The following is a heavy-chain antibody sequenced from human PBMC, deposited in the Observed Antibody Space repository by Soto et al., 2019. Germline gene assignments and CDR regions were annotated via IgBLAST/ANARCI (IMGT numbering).Heavy chain of an antibody. D-gene: IGHD6-13*01. CDR2: IYYSGST. CDR1: GGSVSSGSYY. V-gene: IGHV4-61*01. J-gene: IGHJ4*02. CDR3: ARGSAAAGTSDY. Sequence: QVQLQESGPGLVKPSETLSLTCTVSGGSVSSGSYYWSWIRQPPGKGLEWIGYIYYSGSTNYNPSLTSRVTISVDTSKNQFSLKLSSVTAADTAVYYCARGSAAAGTSDYWGQGTLVTVSS.